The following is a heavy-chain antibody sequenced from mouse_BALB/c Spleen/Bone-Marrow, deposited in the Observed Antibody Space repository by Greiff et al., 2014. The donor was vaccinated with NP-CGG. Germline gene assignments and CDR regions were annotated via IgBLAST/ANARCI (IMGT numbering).Heavy chain of an antibody. V-gene: IGHV1-18*01. J-gene: IGHJ3*01. CDR2: INVNNGGT. CDR1: GYTFTDYI. Sequence: VQLQQPGPELVKPGASVKITCKASGYTFTDYIMGWVRLSHGKSLEWIGDINVNNGGTIYNQKFKGKATLTADKSSSTAYMELRSLTSEDTAVYYCVTGTAWFTYWGQGTLVTVST. D-gene: IGHD4-1*01. CDR3: VTGTAWFTY.